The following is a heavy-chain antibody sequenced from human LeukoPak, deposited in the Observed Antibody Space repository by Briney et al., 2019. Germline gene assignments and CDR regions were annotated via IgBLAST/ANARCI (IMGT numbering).Heavy chain of an antibody. CDR2: IYNSGNT. D-gene: IGHD5-12*01. V-gene: IGHV4-59*08. CDR1: GASISSDY. CDR3: SRHTAGRGSDY. Sequence: SETLSLTCTVSGASISSDYWSWIRQPPGKGLEWIGHIYNSGNTKYNPSLRSRVTISVDTSKNQFSLKLTSVTAADTAVYYCSRHTAGRGSDYWGQGTLVTVSS. J-gene: IGHJ4*02.